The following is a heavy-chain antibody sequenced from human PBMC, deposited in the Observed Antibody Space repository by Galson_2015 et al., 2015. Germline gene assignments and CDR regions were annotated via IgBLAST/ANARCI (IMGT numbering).Heavy chain of an antibody. D-gene: IGHD4-17*01. J-gene: IGHJ4*02. CDR2: MWYDGSNK. CDR3: ARAAHDYGPFDY. V-gene: IGHV3-33*01. Sequence: SLRLSCAASGFTFSSYGMHWVRQAPGKGLEWVAVMWYDGSNKYYADSVKGRFTISRDNSKNTLYLQMNSLRAEDTAVYYCARAAHDYGPFDYWGQGTLVTVSS. CDR1: GFTFSSYG.